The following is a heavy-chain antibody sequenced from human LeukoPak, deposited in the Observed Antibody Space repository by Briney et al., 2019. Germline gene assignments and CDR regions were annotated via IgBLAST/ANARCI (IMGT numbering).Heavy chain of an antibody. D-gene: IGHD4-17*01. CDR3: ARLDYGDYASNWFDP. J-gene: IGHJ5*02. CDR2: IYYSGST. CDR1: GGSINSGGYY. Sequence: SETLSLTCTVSGGSINSGGYYWSSIRQHPGKGLEWIGYIYYSGSTYYNPSLKSRVTISVDRSKNQFSLKLSSVTAADTAVYYCARLDYGDYASNWFDPWGQGTLVTVSS. V-gene: IGHV4-31*03.